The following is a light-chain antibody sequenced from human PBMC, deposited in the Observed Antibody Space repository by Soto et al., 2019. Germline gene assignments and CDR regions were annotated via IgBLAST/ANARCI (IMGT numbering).Light chain of an antibody. V-gene: IGLV2-14*01. CDR2: AVS. Sequence: QSALTQSASVSGSPGQSITISCTGTSSDVGLYDYVSWYQQHPGKAPQLMTYAVSNRPSGVSNRFSASKSGNTASLFISGLQAEDEADYYCSSYTSDSSYVFGSGTKVTVL. J-gene: IGLJ1*01. CDR1: SSDVGLYDY. CDR3: SSYTSDSSYV.